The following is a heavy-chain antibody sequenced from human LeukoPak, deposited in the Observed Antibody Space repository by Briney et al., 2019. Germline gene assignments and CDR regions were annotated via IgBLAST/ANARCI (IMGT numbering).Heavy chain of an antibody. Sequence: SETLSLTCAVYGGSFSGYYWSWIRQPPRKGMEWIGKINHSGSTNYNPSLKSRVTISVDTSKNQFSLKLSSVTAADTAAYYCATAGSGLYYFDYWGQGTLVTVSS. CDR2: INHSGST. V-gene: IGHV4-34*01. CDR1: GGSFSGYY. CDR3: ATAGSGLYYFDY. J-gene: IGHJ4*02. D-gene: IGHD6-19*01.